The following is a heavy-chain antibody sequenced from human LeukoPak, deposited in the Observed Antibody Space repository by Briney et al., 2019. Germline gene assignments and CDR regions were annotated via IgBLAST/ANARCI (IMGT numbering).Heavy chain of an antibody. V-gene: IGHV1-2*02. CDR2: INPNSGGT. CDR1: GYTFIGHY. CDR3: ARDRDCSSTSCPFDY. D-gene: IGHD2-2*01. Sequence: GASVKVSCKASGYTFIGHYMHWVRQAPGQGLEWMGWINPNSGGTNYAQKFQGRVTMTRDTSISTAYMELSRLRSDDTAVYYCARDRDCSSTSCPFDYWGQGTLVTVSS. J-gene: IGHJ4*02.